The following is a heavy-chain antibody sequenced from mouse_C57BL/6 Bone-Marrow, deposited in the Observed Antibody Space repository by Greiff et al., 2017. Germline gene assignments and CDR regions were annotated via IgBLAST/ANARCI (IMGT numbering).Heavy chain of an antibody. CDR1: GYTFTSYG. J-gene: IGHJ4*01. CDR2: IYPRSGNT. CDR3: ARPYGSYEDYAMDY. D-gene: IGHD1-1*01. V-gene: IGHV1-81*01. Sequence: QVQLQQSGAELARPGASVKLSCKASGYTFTSYGISWVKQRTGQGLEWIGEIYPRSGNTYYNEKFKGKATLTADKSSSTADMELRSLTSEDSAVDFCARPYGSYEDYAMDYWGQGTSVTVSS.